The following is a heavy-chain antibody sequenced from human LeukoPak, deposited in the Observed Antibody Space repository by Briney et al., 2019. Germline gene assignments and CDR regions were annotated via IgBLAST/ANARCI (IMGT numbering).Heavy chain of an antibody. CDR2: IVVGSGNT. V-gene: IGHV1-58*02. D-gene: IGHD6-13*01. Sequence: SVKVSCKASGFTFTSSAMQWVRQARGQRLEWIGWIVVGSGNTNYAQKFQERVTITRDMSTSTAYMELSSLRFDDTAVYYCARGATAGRFSLRPTGAYYMDVWGKGTTVTVSS. J-gene: IGHJ6*03. CDR3: ARGATAGRFSLRPTGAYYMDV. CDR1: GFTFTSSA.